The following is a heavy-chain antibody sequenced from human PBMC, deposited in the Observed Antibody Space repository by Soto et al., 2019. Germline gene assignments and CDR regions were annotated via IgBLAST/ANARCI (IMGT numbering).Heavy chain of an antibody. CDR3: ARDSSDWPT. J-gene: IGHJ5*02. V-gene: IGHV3-23*01. CDR2: ISGSTDNT. Sequence: PGGSLRLSCAASGFTFSSYMMTWVRQAPGKGLEWVSSISGSTDNTYYADSVKGRFTISRDNSKNTLYLQMSSLRAEDTAVYYCARDSSDWPTWGQGALVTVSS. D-gene: IGHD6-19*01. CDR1: GFTFSSYM.